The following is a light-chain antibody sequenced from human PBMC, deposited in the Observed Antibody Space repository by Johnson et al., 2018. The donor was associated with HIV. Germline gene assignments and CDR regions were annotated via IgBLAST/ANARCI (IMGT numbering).Light chain of an antibody. CDR3: GTWDSSPSAYV. CDR2: ENN. J-gene: IGLJ1*01. Sequence: QSVLTQSPSVSAAPGQKVTISCSGSSSNIGSNYVSWYQQIPGTAPKLLIYENNKRPSGIPDRFSGSKSGTSATLGITGLQTGDEADYYCGTWDSSPSAYVFGTGTKVTVL. V-gene: IGLV1-51*01. CDR1: SSNIGSNY.